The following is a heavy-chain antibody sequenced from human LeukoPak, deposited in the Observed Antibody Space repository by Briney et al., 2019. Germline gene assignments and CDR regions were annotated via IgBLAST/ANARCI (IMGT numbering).Heavy chain of an antibody. CDR1: GYSFTSYW. V-gene: IGHV5-51*01. J-gene: IGHJ5*02. CDR2: IYPGDSDT. Sequence: GESLKISCKGSGYSFTSYWIGWVRQMPGKGLEWMGIIYPGDSDTRYSPSFQGQVTISADKSISTAYLQWSSLKASDTAMYYCARVPLTASSPNNWFDPWGQGTLVTVSS. CDR3: ARVPLTASSPNNWFDP. D-gene: IGHD2-21*02.